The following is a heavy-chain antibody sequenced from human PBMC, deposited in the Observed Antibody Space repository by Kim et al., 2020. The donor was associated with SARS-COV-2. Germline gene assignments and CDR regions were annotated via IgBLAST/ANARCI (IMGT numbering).Heavy chain of an antibody. CDR2: VYHTGNT. D-gene: IGHD1-26*01. Sequence: SETLSLTCSVSGGSIRSYYWTWIRQSPGKRLEWIGYVYHTGNTNYNPSLRGRVTISLDTSKRQYSLTLTSVTAADTAVYYCASSGVGAVGWFDPWGQGTL. CDR3: ASSGVGAVGWFDP. CDR1: GGSIRSYY. J-gene: IGHJ5*02. V-gene: IGHV4-59*01.